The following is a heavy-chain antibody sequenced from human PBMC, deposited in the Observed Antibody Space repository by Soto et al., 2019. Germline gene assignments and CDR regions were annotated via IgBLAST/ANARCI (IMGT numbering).Heavy chain of an antibody. V-gene: IGHV4-39*01. CDR1: GGSISSSSYY. J-gene: IGHJ3*02. CDR2: IYYSGST. Sequence: SETLSLTCTVSGGSISSSSYYWGWIRQPPGKGLEWIGSIYYSGSTYYNPSLKSRVTISVDTSKNQFSLKLSSVTAADTAVYYCARGLVVPAADFADYIWGSPPHHDAFDIWGQGTMVTVSS. D-gene: IGHD2-2*01. CDR3: ARGLVVPAADFADYIWGSPPHHDAFDI.